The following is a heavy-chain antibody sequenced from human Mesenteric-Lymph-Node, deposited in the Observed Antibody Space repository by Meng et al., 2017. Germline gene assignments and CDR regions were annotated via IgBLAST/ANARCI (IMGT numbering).Heavy chain of an antibody. J-gene: IGHJ4*02. V-gene: IGHV1-2*02. CDR2: IHPNGDT. CDR3: ARDGTYYYDSSGENYFDY. Sequence: ASVKVSCKTSGYTFTGYYLHWVRRAPGQGLEWVGWIHPNGDTTYAQKFQGRVTMTRDTSISTAYMELSRLRSDDTAVYYCARDGTYYYDSSGENYFDYWGQGTLVTVSS. CDR1: GYTFTGYY. D-gene: IGHD3-22*01.